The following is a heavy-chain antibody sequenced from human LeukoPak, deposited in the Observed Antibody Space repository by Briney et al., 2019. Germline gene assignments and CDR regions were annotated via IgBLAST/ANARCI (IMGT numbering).Heavy chain of an antibody. J-gene: IGHJ3*02. CDR2: IWYDGSNK. CDR3: ARGVDWPNDAFDI. Sequence: PGGSLRLSCAASGFTFSSYGMHWVRRAPGKGLEWVAVIWYDGSNKYYADSVKGRFTISRDNSKNTLYLQMNSLRAEDTAVYYCARGVDWPNDAFDIWGQGTMVTVSS. V-gene: IGHV3-33*01. CDR1: GFTFSSYG. D-gene: IGHD3-9*01.